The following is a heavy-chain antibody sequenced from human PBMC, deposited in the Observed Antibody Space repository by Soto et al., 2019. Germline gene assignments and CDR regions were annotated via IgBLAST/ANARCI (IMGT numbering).Heavy chain of an antibody. D-gene: IGHD3-10*02. CDR1: GGSFSGYY. J-gene: IGHJ6*02. V-gene: IGHV4-34*01. CDR2: INHSGST. CDR3: ARAVFGEYEDTLLDYYYYGMDV. Sequence: SETLSLTCAVYGGSFSGYYWSWIRQPPGKGLEWIGEINHSGSTNYNPSRKSRVTISVDTSKNQFSLKLSSVTAADTAVYYCARAVFGEYEDTLLDYYYYGMDVWGQGTTVTVSS.